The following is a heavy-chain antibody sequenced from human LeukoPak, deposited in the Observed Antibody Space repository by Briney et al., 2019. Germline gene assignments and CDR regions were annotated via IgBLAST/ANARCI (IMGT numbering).Heavy chain of an antibody. J-gene: IGHJ6*03. Sequence: SETLSLTCTVSGGSISSYYWSWIRQPPGKGLEWIGYIYTSGSTNYNPSLKSRVTISVDTSKNQFSLKLSSVTAAVTAVYYCARLYYYYYMDVWGKGTTVTVSS. CDR2: IYTSGST. V-gene: IGHV4-4*09. CDR1: GGSISSYY. CDR3: ARLYYYYYMDV.